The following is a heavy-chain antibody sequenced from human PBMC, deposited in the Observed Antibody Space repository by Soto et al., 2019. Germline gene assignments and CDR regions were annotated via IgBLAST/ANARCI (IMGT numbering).Heavy chain of an antibody. V-gene: IGHV3-7*03. CDR1: GFTFSSYW. J-gene: IGHJ4*02. CDR2: IKQDGSEK. CDR3: ARDADATVTPGSYFDY. D-gene: IGHD5-12*01. Sequence: EVQLVESGGGLVQPGGSLRLSCAASGFTFSSYWMSWVRQAPGKGLEWVANIKQDGSEKYYVDSVKGRFTISRDNAKNSLYLQLNSLRAEDTAVYYCARDADATVTPGSYFDYWGQGTLVTVSS.